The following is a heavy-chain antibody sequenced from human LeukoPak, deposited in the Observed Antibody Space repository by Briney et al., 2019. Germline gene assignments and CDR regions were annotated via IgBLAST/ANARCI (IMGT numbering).Heavy chain of an antibody. V-gene: IGHV3-11*01. Sequence: GGSLRLSCAASGFTFSDYYMSWIRQAPGKGLEWVSYISSSGSTIYYADSVEGRFTISRDNAKNSLYLQMNSLRAEDTAVYYCARDLSSGYNDRNYYYGMDVWGQGTTVTVSS. CDR3: ARDLSSGYNDRNYYYGMDV. J-gene: IGHJ6*02. CDR1: GFTFSDYY. D-gene: IGHD3-22*01. CDR2: ISSSGSTI.